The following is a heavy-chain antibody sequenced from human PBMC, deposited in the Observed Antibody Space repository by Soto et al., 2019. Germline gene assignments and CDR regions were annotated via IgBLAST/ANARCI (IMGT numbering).Heavy chain of an antibody. CDR3: SSSVAAAKYYFDY. D-gene: IGHD6-13*01. V-gene: IGHV1-3*01. CDR2: INAGNGNT. J-gene: IGHJ4*02. CDR1: GYTFTSYA. Sequence: QVQLVQSGAEVKKPGASVKVSCKASGYTFTSYALHWVRQAPGQRLEWMGWINAGNGNTTYSQKFQGRVTITRDTSASTAYMELSSLRSEDTAVYYCSSSVAAAKYYFDYWGQGTLVTVSS.